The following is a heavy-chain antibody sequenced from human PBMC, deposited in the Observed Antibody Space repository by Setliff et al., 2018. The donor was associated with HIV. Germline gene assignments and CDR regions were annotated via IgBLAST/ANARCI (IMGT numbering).Heavy chain of an antibody. J-gene: IGHJ4*02. Sequence: GGSLRLSCAASGFTFSSYEMNWVRQAPGKGLEWVSYISSSASTGYADSVKGRFTISRDNAKNSLYLQMNSLRAEDTALYYCARSVPDSAYRPTDYWGQGTQVTVSS. CDR2: ISSSAST. CDR1: GFTFSSYE. V-gene: IGHV3-48*03. D-gene: IGHD3-16*01. CDR3: ARSVPDSAYRPTDY.